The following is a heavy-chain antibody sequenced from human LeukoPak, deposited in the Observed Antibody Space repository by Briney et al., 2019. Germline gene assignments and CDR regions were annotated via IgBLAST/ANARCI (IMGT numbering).Heavy chain of an antibody. V-gene: IGHV4-39*07. CDR3: ARVVQSTDSSGFYLPEYFQH. J-gene: IGHJ1*01. CDR2: IYYSGST. CDR1: GASISSSSYY. Sequence: SETLSLTCTVSGASISSSSYYWGWIRQPPGKGLEWIGSIYYSGSTYYNPSLQSRVTISVDTSKNQFSLKLRSVTAADTAVYYCARVVQSTDSSGFYLPEYFQHWGQGTLVTVSS. D-gene: IGHD3-22*01.